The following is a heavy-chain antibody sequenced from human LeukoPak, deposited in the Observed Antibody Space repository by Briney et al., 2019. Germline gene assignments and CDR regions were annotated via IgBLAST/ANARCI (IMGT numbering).Heavy chain of an antibody. CDR1: GFTFSSCA. J-gene: IGHJ6*02. V-gene: IGHV3-23*01. D-gene: IGHD3-16*01. Sequence: GGSLRLSCAASGFTFSSCAMSWVRQAPGKGLEWVSAIRGSGGSTYYADSVKGRFTISRDNSKNTLYLQMNSLRAEDTAVYYCATFGLPPPYYGMDVWGQGTTVTVSS. CDR2: IRGSGGST. CDR3: ATFGLPPPYYGMDV.